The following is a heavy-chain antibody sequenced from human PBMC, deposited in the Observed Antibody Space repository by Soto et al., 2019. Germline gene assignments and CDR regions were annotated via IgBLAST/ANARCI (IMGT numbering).Heavy chain of an antibody. Sequence: QVQLQESGPGLVKPSGTLSLTCGVSGDSVSSPYYWGWVRQPPGKGLEWIGEVFHTGTTSYNPSLRSRVTISMDKSINQFSLDLSSVTSADTAVYYCARSAGWYAVHSWGPGTLVIV. CDR2: VFHTGTT. D-gene: IGHD6-19*01. CDR3: ARSAGWYAVHS. CDR1: GDSVSSPYY. J-gene: IGHJ4*02. V-gene: IGHV4-4*02.